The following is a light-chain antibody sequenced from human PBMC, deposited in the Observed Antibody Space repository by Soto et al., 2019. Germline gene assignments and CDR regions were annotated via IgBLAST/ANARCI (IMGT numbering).Light chain of an antibody. CDR1: QSVRSN. J-gene: IGKJ5*01. CDR3: QQYNKWPPIT. Sequence: EIVMTQSPATLSVSPGEGASLSCGASQSVRSNLAWYQQKPGQAPRLLIFGASTRATGIPARFSGSGSCTEFTLTISSLKSEDFAVYYCQQYNKWPPITFGHGTRLEIK. V-gene: IGKV3-15*01. CDR2: GAS.